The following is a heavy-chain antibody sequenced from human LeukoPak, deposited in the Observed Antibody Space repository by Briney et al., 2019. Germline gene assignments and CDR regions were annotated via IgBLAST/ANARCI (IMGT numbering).Heavy chain of an antibody. CDR2: INHSGST. CDR3: ARVGKESSMDV. CDR1: GGSFSGYY. J-gene: IGHJ6*02. V-gene: IGHV4-34*01. D-gene: IGHD2/OR15-2a*01. Sequence: PSETLSLTCAVYGGSFSGYYWSWIRQPPGKGLEWIGEINHSGSTNYNPSLKSRVTISVDTSKNQFSLKLSSVTAADTAVYYCARVGKESSMDVWGQGTTVTVSS.